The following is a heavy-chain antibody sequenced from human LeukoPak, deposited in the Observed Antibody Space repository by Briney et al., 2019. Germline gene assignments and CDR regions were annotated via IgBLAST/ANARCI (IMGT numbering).Heavy chain of an antibody. V-gene: IGHV4-59*08. CDR3: ARPGVGSGRYGAFDI. Sequence: SETLSFTCTVSGGSISSYYWSWIRQPPGKGLEWIGYIYYSGSTNYNPSLKSRVTISVDTSKNQFSLKLSSVTAADTAVYYCARPGVGSGRYGAFDIWGQGTMVTVSS. CDR2: IYYSGST. CDR1: GGSISSYY. D-gene: IGHD5-18*01. J-gene: IGHJ3*02.